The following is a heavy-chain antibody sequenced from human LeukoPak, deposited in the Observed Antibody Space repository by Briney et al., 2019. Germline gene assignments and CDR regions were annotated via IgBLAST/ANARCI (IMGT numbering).Heavy chain of an antibody. Sequence: PSETLSLTCAVYGGSFSGYYWSWIRQPPGKGLEWIGEINHSGSTNYNPSLKSRVTISVDTSKNQFSLKLSSVTAADTAVYYCAREVWDYDTYYYGMDVWGQGTTVTVSS. J-gene: IGHJ6*02. V-gene: IGHV4-34*01. CDR1: GGSFSGYY. CDR2: INHSGST. CDR3: AREVWDYDTYYYGMDV. D-gene: IGHD1-7*01.